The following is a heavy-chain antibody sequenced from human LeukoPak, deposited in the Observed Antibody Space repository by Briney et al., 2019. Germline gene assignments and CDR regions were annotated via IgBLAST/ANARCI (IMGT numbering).Heavy chain of an antibody. J-gene: IGHJ4*02. CDR2: LYYSGST. V-gene: IGHV4-39*07. D-gene: IGHD1-26*01. CDR1: GGSISTGTYY. CDR3: VLGGSYYAYFDY. Sequence: SETLSLTCTVSGGSISTGTYYWGWIRQPPGKGLEWIATLYYSGSTYYTPSLESRVTISVDTSKNQFSLKLSSVTAADTAVYYCVLGGSYYAYFDYWGQGTLVTVSS.